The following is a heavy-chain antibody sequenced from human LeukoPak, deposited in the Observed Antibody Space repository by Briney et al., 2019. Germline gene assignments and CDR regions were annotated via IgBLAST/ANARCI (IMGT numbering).Heavy chain of an antibody. V-gene: IGHV3-11*05. D-gene: IGHD6-13*01. CDR2: ISSSSSYT. CDR1: GFTFRDYY. Sequence: GGPLRPSCAASGFTFRDYYMSGIGQAPGKGVEWVSYISSSSSYTNYADSVKGRFTISRDNAKNSLYLQMNSLRAEDTAVYYCARAGANSWAHYWGQGTLVTVSS. CDR3: ARAGANSWAHY. J-gene: IGHJ4*02.